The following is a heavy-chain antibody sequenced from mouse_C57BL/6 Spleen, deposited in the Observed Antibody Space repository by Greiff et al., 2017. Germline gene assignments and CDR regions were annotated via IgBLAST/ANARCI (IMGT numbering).Heavy chain of an antibody. J-gene: IGHJ4*01. V-gene: IGHV1-69*01. Sequence: QVQLQQPGAELVMPGASVKLSCKASGYTFTSYWMHWVKQRPGQGLEWIGEIDPSDSFTNYNQKFKGKSTLTVDKSSSTAYMQLSSLTSGDSAVYNCARKGFGSDYDALGFWGKGNSVTGSS. CDR3: ARKGFGSDYDALGF. D-gene: IGHD2-13*01. CDR1: GYTFTSYW. CDR2: IDPSDSFT.